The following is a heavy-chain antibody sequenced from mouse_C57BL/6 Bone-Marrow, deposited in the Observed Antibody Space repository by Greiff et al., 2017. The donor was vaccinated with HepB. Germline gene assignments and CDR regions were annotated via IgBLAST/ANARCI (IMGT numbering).Heavy chain of an antibody. CDR3: ARTNYSGNSYWYFDV. CDR2: IYPGDGDT. Sequence: VQLQQSGPELVKPGASVKISCKASGYAFSSSWLNWVKQRPGKGLEWIGRIYPGDGDTNYNGKFKGKATLTADKSSSTAYMQLSSLTSEYSAVYVCARTNYSGNSYWYFDVWGTGTTVTVSS. D-gene: IGHD2-1*01. V-gene: IGHV1-82*01. J-gene: IGHJ1*03. CDR1: GYAFSSSW.